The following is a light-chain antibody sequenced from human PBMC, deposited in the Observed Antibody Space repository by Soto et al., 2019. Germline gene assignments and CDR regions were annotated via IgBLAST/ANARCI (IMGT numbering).Light chain of an antibody. J-gene: IGKJ4*02. Sequence: EIVLTQSPGTLSLSPGERATLSCRASQSVSSSYLAWYQQKPGHAPRLLIYGASSRSTGSPDRFSGSGCGTDFTLTISRLEREDVAVYYCQQYGSSPFTFGGGIKGQIK. CDR3: QQYGSSPFT. CDR1: QSVSSSY. V-gene: IGKV3-20*01. CDR2: GAS.